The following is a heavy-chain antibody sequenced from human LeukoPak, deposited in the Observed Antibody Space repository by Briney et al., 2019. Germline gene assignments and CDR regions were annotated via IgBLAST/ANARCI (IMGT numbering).Heavy chain of an antibody. V-gene: IGHV1-8*02. D-gene: IGHD3-9*01. Sequence: ASVKVSCKASGYRFTTYAMNWVRQAPGQGPGWMGWMNPNSGNTGYAQKFQGSVTMTRNTSISTAYMELSSLRSEDTAVYYCARGNYDISPWKLKYYYYYYYMDVWGKGTTVTISS. CDR1: GYRFTTYA. CDR2: MNPNSGNT. CDR3: ARGNYDISPWKLKYYYYYYYMDV. J-gene: IGHJ6*03.